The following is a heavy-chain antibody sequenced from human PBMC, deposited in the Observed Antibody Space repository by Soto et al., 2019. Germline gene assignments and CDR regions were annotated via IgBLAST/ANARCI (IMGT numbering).Heavy chain of an antibody. D-gene: IGHD4-4*01. CDR1: GFTFSSYG. V-gene: IGHV3-30*18. CDR3: AKDLGSNHRMYYYYYYMDV. J-gene: IGHJ6*03. Sequence: GGSLRLSCAASGFTFSSYGMHWVRQAPGKGLEWVAVISYDGSNKYYADSVKGRFTISRDNSKNTLYLQMNSLRAEDTAVYYCAKDLGSNHRMYYYYYYMDVWGKGTTVTVSS. CDR2: ISYDGSNK.